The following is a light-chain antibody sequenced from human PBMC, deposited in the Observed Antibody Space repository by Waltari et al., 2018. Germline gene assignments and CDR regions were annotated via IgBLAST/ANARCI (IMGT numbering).Light chain of an antibody. CDR1: QSLLFKYDSKSY. J-gene: IGKJ1*01. CDR2: WAS. CDR3: HQYYSTPQT. V-gene: IGKV4-1*01. Sequence: DIVLTQSPEFMAVSLGERATRNFKSSQSLLFKYDSKSYLAWYQQRRGQPPTLFIYWASTRESGVPDRFNGSGSGTDFSLTISSLQAEDAAVYYCHQYYSTPQTFGQGTKVEVK.